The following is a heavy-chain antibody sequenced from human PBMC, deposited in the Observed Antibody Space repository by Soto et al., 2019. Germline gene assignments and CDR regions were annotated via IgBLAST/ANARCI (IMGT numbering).Heavy chain of an antibody. D-gene: IGHD4-17*01. CDR2: ISGHNGNT. CDR3: ARVSLLRSRDFYHTLDA. V-gene: IGHV1-18*01. CDR1: GYSFTNYG. J-gene: IGHJ6*02. Sequence: ASVKVSCKASGYSFTNYGISWVRQAPGQGLEWMGWISGHNGNTNYAQKLQGRVTMTTDTYATTAYMELRGLRSDDTAVFYCARVSLLRSRDFYHTLDAWGQGTTVT.